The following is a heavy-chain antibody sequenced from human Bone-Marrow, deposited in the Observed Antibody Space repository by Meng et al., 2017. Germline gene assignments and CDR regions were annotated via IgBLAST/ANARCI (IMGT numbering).Heavy chain of an antibody. J-gene: IGHJ6*02. D-gene: IGHD2-2*01. CDR1: GGTFSSYA. CDR2: IIPIFGTA. CDR3: ARDRRYCSSTSCRSGSGRGYYYGMDV. V-gene: IGHV1-69*13. Sequence: SVKVSCKASGGTFSSYAISWVRQAPGQGLEWMGGIIPIFGTANYAQKFQGRVTITADESTSTAYMELSSLRSEDTAVYYCARDRRYCSSTSCRSGSGRGYYYGMDVWGQGTTVTVSS.